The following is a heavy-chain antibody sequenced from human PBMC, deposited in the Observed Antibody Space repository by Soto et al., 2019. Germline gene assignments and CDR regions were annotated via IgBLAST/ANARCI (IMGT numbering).Heavy chain of an antibody. Sequence: EVQLVESGGDLIQPGGSLRLSCAAYGYTVTNCYMAWVRQAPGKGLEWVSVVYTSGRTYHADSVKGRFTVSRDISTNMFFLQMNKLSAEDMATYYCARAGFERLYFDQWGRGTLVTFSS. J-gene: IGHJ4*02. CDR2: VYTSGRT. V-gene: IGHV3-53*01. CDR1: GYTVTNCY. D-gene: IGHD1-1*01. CDR3: ARAGFERLYFDQ.